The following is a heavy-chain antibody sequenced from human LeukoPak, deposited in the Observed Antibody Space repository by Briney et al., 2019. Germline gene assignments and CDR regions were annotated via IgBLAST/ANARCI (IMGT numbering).Heavy chain of an antibody. Sequence: AASVKVSCKVSGYTLTELSMHWVRQAPGEGLEWMGGFDPEDGETIYAQKFQGRVTMTEDTSTDTAYMELSSLRSEDTAVYYCATDLHSGVGVWGKGTTVTVSS. D-gene: IGHD1-26*01. CDR3: ATDLHSGVGV. V-gene: IGHV1-24*01. CDR2: FDPEDGET. J-gene: IGHJ6*04. CDR1: GYTLTELS.